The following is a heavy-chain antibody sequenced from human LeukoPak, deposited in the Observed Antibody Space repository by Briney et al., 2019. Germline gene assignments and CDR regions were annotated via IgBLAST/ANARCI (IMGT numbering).Heavy chain of an antibody. D-gene: IGHD3-22*01. V-gene: IGHV4-34*01. CDR3: ASQLMWNDSSGYRSQDY. J-gene: IGHJ4*02. CDR2: INHSGST. Sequence: SETLSLTCAVYGGSFSGYYWSWIRQPPGKGLEWIGEINHSGSTNYNPSLKSRVTISVDTSKNQFSLELSSVTAADTAVYYCASQLMWNDSSGYRSQDYWGQGTLVTVSS. CDR1: GGSFSGYY.